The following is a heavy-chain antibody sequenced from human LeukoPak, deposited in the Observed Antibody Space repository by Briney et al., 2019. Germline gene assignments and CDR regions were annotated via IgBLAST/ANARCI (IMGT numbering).Heavy chain of an antibody. Sequence: GGSLRLSCAASGFTFSNYWMSWVRQAPGKGLEWVANINRDGSVKYYVDSVKGRFTVSRDNAKNSLYLQMNSLRAEDTAVYYCARDKGAFDIWGQGTMVTVSS. CDR2: INRDGSVK. CDR3: ARDKGAFDI. V-gene: IGHV3-7*01. CDR1: GFTFSNYW. J-gene: IGHJ3*02.